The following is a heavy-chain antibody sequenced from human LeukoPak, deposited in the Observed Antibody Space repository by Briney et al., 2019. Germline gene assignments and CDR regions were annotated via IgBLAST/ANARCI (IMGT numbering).Heavy chain of an antibody. J-gene: IGHJ5*02. D-gene: IGHD3-10*01. V-gene: IGHV3-74*01. CDR2: INSDGSST. Sequence: GGSLRLYCAASGLTISSHWMHWVRQVPGEGLVWVSRINSDGSSTNYADSVKGRLTISRDNAKNTLYLQMNSLRAEDTAVYYCARGRGPYGWFDPWGQGTLVTVSS. CDR1: GLTISSHW. CDR3: ARGRGPYGWFDP.